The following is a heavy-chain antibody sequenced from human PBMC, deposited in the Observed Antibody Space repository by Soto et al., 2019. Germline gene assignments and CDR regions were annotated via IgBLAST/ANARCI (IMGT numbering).Heavy chain of an antibody. J-gene: IGHJ6*03. CDR3: ARELGRGYDFWSGYYSTISYYYMDV. CDR2: ISAYNGNT. Sequence: ASVKVSCRASGYTFTSYGISWVGQATGQGLEWMGWISAYNGNTNYAQKLQGRVTMTRNTSTSTAYMELSSLRSEDTAVYYCARELGRGYDFWSGYYSTISYYYMDVWGKGTTVTVSS. CDR1: GYTFTSYG. V-gene: IGHV1-18*01. D-gene: IGHD3-3*01.